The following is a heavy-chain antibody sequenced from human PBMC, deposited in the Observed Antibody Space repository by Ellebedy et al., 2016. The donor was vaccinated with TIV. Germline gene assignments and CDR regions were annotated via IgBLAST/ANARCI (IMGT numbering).Heavy chain of an antibody. CDR1: GFTFSTYE. D-gene: IGHD1-26*01. J-gene: IGHJ4*02. CDR2: ISSSGTPI. V-gene: IGHV3-48*02. CDR3: TRASDFDY. Sequence: GGSLRLXXAASGFTFSTYEMTWVRQAPGKGLQWVSYISSSGTPIYYADSVKGRFTISRDNAKNSLYLQLNSLRDEDTAVYYCTRASDFDYWGQGTLVTVSS.